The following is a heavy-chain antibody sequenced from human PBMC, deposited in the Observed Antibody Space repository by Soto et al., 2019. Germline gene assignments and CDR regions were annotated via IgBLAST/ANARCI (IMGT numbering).Heavy chain of an antibody. CDR2: IYYSGST. V-gene: IGHV4-59*01. CDR3: ARGGGGYCSSTSCYYLFDY. CDR1: GGPISSYY. D-gene: IGHD2-2*01. Sequence: PSETLSLTCTVSGGPISSYYWSWIRQPPGKGLEWIGYIYYSGSTNYNPSLKSRVTISVDTSKNQFSLKLSSVTAADTAVYYCARGGGGYCSSTSCYYLFDYWGQGTLVTVSS. J-gene: IGHJ4*02.